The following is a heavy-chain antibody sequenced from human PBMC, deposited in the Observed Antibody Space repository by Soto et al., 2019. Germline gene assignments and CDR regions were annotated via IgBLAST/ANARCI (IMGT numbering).Heavy chain of an antibody. J-gene: IGHJ6*02. D-gene: IGHD6-6*01. Sequence: SETLSLTCAVYGGSFSGYYRSWIRQPPGKGLEWIGEINHSGSTNYNPSLKSRVTISVDTSKNQFSLKLSSVTAADTAVYYCARAVRYSSSPSGYYYGMDVWGQGTTVTVSS. CDR1: GGSFSGYY. V-gene: IGHV4-34*01. CDR2: INHSGST. CDR3: ARAVRYSSSPSGYYYGMDV.